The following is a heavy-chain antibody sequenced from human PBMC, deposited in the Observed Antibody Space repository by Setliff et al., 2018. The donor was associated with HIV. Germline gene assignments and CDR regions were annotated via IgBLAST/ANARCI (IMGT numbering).Heavy chain of an antibody. CDR3: AREKGGYSSGWYRYFDY. J-gene: IGHJ4*02. D-gene: IGHD6-19*01. V-gene: IGHV1-3*03. CDR2: INAGNGNT. Sequence: SVKVSCKASGYTFTSYAMHWVRQAPGQRLEWMGWINAGNGNTKYSQEFQGRVTITRDTSASTAYMELSSLRSEDMAVYYCAREKGGYSSGWYRYFDYWGQGTLVTVSS. CDR1: GYTFTSYA.